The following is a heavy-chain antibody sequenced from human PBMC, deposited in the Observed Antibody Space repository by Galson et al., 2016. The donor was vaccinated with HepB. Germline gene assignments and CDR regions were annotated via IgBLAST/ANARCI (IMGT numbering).Heavy chain of an antibody. J-gene: IGHJ4*02. CDR3: SGHGGGSA. CDR2: IVRGGNT. Sequence: SLRLSCAVSGFTLVGNGFSWVRQAPGKGLEWVSDIVRGGNTFYADSVKGRFTISKDISKNTLYLQMNSLRVEDTAMYYCSGHGGGSAWGQGTLVTVSS. V-gene: IGHV3-23*01. CDR1: GFTLVGNG. D-gene: IGHD1-26*01.